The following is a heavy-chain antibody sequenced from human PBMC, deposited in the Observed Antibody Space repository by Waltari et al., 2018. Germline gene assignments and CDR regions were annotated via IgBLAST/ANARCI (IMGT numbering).Heavy chain of an antibody. CDR3: ATELYCSSTSCSDY. J-gene: IGHJ4*02. CDR2: FDPEDGET. CDR1: GYNLTDLS. Sequence: QVQLVQSGAAAKKPGASVKVSCKVSGYNLTDLSMHWVGQAPGKGLEWMGGFDPEDGETIYAQKFQGRVTMTEDTSTDTAYMELSSLRSEDTAVYYCATELYCSSTSCSDYWGQGTLVTVSS. V-gene: IGHV1-24*01. D-gene: IGHD2-2*01.